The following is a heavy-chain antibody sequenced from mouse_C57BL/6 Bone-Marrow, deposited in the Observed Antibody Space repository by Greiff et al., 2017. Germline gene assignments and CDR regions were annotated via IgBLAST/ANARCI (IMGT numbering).Heavy chain of an antibody. Sequence: QVQLQQPGAELVRPGSSVKLSCKASGYTFTSYWMHWVKQRPIQGLEWIGNIDPSDSETHYNQKFKDKATLTVDKSSSTAYMQLSSLTSEDSAVYYCARGPDYYGSSYVDDYWGQGTTLTVSS. CDR3: ARGPDYYGSSYVDDY. D-gene: IGHD1-1*01. J-gene: IGHJ2*01. V-gene: IGHV1-52*01. CDR1: GYTFTSYW. CDR2: IDPSDSET.